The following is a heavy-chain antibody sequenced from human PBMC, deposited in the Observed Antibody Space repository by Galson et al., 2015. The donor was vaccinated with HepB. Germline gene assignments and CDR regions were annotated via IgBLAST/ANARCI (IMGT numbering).Heavy chain of an antibody. J-gene: IGHJ4*02. CDR2: INENGGAT. CDR3: ARGGAGGTCDF. V-gene: IGHV3-74*01. D-gene: IGHD4-23*01. CDR1: GFTFSTYW. Sequence: SLRLSCAASGFTFSTYWMYWVRQVPGKGLMWVSLINENGGATIYAESVKGRFTISRDNAKNTLHLEMSSLGVEDTAVYYCARGGAGGTCDFWGQGTMVTVSS.